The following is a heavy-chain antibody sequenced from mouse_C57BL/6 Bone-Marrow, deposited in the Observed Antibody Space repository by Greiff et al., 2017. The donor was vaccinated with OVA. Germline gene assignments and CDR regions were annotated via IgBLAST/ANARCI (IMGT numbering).Heavy chain of an antibody. CDR2: ISYDGSN. CDR1: GYSITSGYY. D-gene: IGHD1-1*01. CDR3: ARDKRYYYGSRAFAY. Sequence: EVKLMESGPGLVKPSQSLSLTCSVTGYSITSGYYWNWIRQFPGNKLEWMGYISYDGSNNYNPSLKNRISITRDTSKNQFFLKLNSVTTEDTATYDCARDKRYYYGSRAFAYWGQGTLVTVSA. J-gene: IGHJ3*01. V-gene: IGHV3-6*01.